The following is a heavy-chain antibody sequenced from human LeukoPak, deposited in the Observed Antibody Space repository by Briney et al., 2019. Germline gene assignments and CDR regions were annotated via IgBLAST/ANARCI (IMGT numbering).Heavy chain of an antibody. Sequence: SVKVSCKASGGTFSSYAISWVRQAPGQGLEWMGGIIPIFGTANYAQKFQGRVTITADESTSTAYMELSSLRSEDAAVYYCAREAVAGDNWFDPWGQGTLVTVSS. CDR3: AREAVAGDNWFDP. V-gene: IGHV1-69*01. J-gene: IGHJ5*02. CDR1: GGTFSSYA. D-gene: IGHD6-19*01. CDR2: IIPIFGTA.